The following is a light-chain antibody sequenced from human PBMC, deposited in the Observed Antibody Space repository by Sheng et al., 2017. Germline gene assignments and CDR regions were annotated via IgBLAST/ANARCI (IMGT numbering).Light chain of an antibody. J-gene: IGKJ2*01. CDR1: QSVARS. Sequence: EIVLTQSPATLSLSPGERATLSCRASQSVARSLAWFQQKLGQAPRLLLYGTSNRAAGIPARFSGSGSGTDYTLTISSLEPEDFAVYYCQHHSNWPYTFGQGTKLDI. CDR3: QHHSNWPYT. V-gene: IGKV3-11*01. CDR2: GTS.